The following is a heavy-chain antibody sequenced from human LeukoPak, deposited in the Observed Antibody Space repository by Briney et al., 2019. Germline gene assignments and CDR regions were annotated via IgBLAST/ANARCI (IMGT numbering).Heavy chain of an antibody. D-gene: IGHD5-18*01. CDR2: INPNSGGT. CDR1: GYTFTGYY. CDR3: ARVDTAMVGTNWFDP. Sequence: GASVKVSCKASGYTFTGYYMHWVRQAPGQGLEWMGWINPNSGGTNYAQKFQGRVTMTRDTSISTAYMELSRLRSDDTAVYYCARVDTAMVGTNWFDPWGQGTLVTVSS. J-gene: IGHJ5*02. V-gene: IGHV1-2*02.